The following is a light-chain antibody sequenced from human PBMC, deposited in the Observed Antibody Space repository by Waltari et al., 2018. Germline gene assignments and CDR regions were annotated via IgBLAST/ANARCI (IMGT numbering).Light chain of an antibody. J-gene: IGLJ2*01. Sequence: HSALTQPASVSGSPGQSITVSCTGTSSDVGSYDLVSWYQQHPGKAPKLIIYEVNKRPSGVSNRFSGSKSGNTASLTISGLLAEDEADYHFSSYAGTYTPVVFGGGTKLTVL. CDR2: EVN. CDR3: SSYAGTYTPVV. CDR1: SSDVGSYDL. V-gene: IGLV2-23*02.